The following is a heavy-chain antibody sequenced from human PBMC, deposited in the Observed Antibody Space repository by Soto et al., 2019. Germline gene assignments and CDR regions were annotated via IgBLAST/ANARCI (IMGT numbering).Heavy chain of an antibody. CDR1: GFTFSSYG. CDR2: IWYDGSNK. V-gene: IGHV3-33*01. J-gene: IGHJ4*02. CDR3: ARRSGDY. Sequence: QVQLVESGGGVVQPGRSLRLSCAASGFTFSSYGMNWVRQAPGKGLEWVAVIWYDGSNKYYADSVKGRFTISRDNSKNTLYLQMNGLGAEDTAVYYCARRSGDYWGQGTLVTVSS. D-gene: IGHD3-10*01.